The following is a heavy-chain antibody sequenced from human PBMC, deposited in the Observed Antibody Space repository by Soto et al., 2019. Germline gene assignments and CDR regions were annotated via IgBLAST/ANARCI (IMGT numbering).Heavy chain of an antibody. D-gene: IGHD3-22*01. V-gene: IGHV1-69*13. Sequence: GASVKVSCKASGGTFSSYAISWVRQAPGQGLEWMGGIIPIFGTANYAQKFQGRVTITADESTSTAYMELSSLRSEDTAVYYCARAAYYYDSSGYYGELDYWGQGTLVTVSS. J-gene: IGHJ4*02. CDR1: GGTFSSYA. CDR2: IIPIFGTA. CDR3: ARAAYYYDSSGYYGELDY.